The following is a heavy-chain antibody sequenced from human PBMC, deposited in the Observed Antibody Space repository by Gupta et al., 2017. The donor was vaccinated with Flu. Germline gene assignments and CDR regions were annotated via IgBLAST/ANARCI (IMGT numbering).Heavy chain of an antibody. Sequence: GRQGPGKGLEWVSFNSRNRSFIKYADSGKGRITNPRDDAENSLYLQMSSLRAEDTAVYYGVVDYSHGMDVWGQGTTVTVSS. CDR2: NSRNRSFI. V-gene: IGHV3-21*01. CDR3: VVDYSHGMDV. J-gene: IGHJ6*02.